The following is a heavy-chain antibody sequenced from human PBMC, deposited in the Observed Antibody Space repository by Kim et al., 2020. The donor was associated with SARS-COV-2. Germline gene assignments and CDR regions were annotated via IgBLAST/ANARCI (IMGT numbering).Heavy chain of an antibody. CDR3: AKKFHYGSGSYLYYFDY. D-gene: IGHD3-10*01. Sequence: VRGRFSISRDNSKNTLYLQMNRLRAEDTAVYYCAKKFHYGSGSYLYYFDYWGQGTLVTVSS. J-gene: IGHJ4*02. V-gene: IGHV3-23*01.